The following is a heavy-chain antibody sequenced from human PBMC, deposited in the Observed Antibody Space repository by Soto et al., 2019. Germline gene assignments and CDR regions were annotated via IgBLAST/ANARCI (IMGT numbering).Heavy chain of an antibody. CDR1: GFTFSDYY. D-gene: IGHD5-12*01. Sequence: PGGSLRLSCAASGFTFSDYYMSWIRQAPGKGLEWVSYISSSGSTIYYADSVKGRFTISRDNAKNSLYLQMNSLRAEDTAVYYCASSDEYSGYDFDYWGQGTLVTVSS. V-gene: IGHV3-11*01. CDR2: ISSSGSTI. CDR3: ASSDEYSGYDFDY. J-gene: IGHJ4*02.